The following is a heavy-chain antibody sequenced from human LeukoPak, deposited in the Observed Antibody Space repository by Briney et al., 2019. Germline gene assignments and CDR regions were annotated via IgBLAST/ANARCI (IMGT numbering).Heavy chain of an antibody. D-gene: IGHD4-17*01. CDR3: ARVNGDHLDY. CDR1: GGSISSYY. Sequence: SETLSLTCTVSGGSISSYYWSWIRRAPGKGLEWIGYIYHSGGTNYNPSLKNRVTISVDTSKKQFSLRLSSVTAADTAVYYCARVNGDHLDYWGQGTLVTVSS. V-gene: IGHV4-59*01. CDR2: IYHSGGT. J-gene: IGHJ4*02.